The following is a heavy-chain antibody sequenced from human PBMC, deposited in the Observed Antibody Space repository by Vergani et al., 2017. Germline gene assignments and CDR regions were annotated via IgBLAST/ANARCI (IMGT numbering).Heavy chain of an antibody. V-gene: IGHV4-30-4*01. CDR1: GGSISSDNYY. CDR3: ARYSGGDSEYFQH. Sequence: QVQLQESGPGLVKPSQTLSLTCTVSGGSISSDNYYWSWIRQPPGKGLEWIGHIYYSGFTYYNPSLKSRVTISVDTSKNQFSLKLSSVTAADTAVYYCARYSGGDSEYFQHWGQGTLVTVSS. D-gene: IGHD1-26*01. CDR2: IYYSGFT. J-gene: IGHJ1*01.